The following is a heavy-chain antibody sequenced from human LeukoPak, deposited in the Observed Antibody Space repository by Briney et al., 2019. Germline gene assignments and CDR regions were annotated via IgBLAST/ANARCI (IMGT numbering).Heavy chain of an antibody. CDR2: INHSGST. V-gene: IGHV4-34*01. CDR1: GGSFSGYY. D-gene: IGHD6-19*01. CDR3: AREQWLVRRYFDY. J-gene: IGHJ4*02. Sequence: ETLSLTCAXYGGSFSGYYWSWIRQPPGKGLEWIGEINHSGSTNYNPSLKSRVTISVDTSKNQFSLKLSSVTAADTAVYYCAREQWLVRRYFDYWGQGTLVTVSS.